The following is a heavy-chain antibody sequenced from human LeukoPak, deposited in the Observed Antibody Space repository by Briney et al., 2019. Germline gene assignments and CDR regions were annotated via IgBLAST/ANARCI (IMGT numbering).Heavy chain of an antibody. CDR1: GGTFSSYT. Sequence: GSSVKVSCKASGGTFSSYTISWVRQAPGQGLEWMGRIIPILGTANYAQKFQGRVTITTDESTSTAYMELSSLRSEDTAVYYCARGSSDTAMAPFDYWGQGTLVTVSS. CDR2: IIPILGTA. D-gene: IGHD5-18*01. CDR3: ARGSSDTAMAPFDY. J-gene: IGHJ4*02. V-gene: IGHV1-69*16.